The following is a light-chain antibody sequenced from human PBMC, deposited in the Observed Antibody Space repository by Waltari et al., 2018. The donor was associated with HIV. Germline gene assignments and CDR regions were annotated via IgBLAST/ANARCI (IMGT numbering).Light chain of an antibody. CDR3: SSYTNTFTLGVL. Sequence: QSALTQPASVSGSPGQSITISCTGTSSDVGGYNYVSWYRQYPYKDPKHLCFEFINRPSGVSNRFSGSKSGNPAYLTISGLQAEDEAVYFCSSYTNTFTLGVLFGGGTRLLVL. V-gene: IGLV2-14*01. CDR1: SSDVGGYNY. J-gene: IGLJ2*01. CDR2: EFI.